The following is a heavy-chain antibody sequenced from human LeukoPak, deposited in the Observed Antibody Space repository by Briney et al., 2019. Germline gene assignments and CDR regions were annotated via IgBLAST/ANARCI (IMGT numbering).Heavy chain of an antibody. D-gene: IGHD3-3*01. J-gene: IGHJ4*02. CDR2: IYYSGST. V-gene: IGHV4-39*01. Sequence: SETLSLTCTVSGGSISSSSYYWGWIRQPPGKGLEWIGSIYYSGSTYYNPSLKSRVTISVDTSENQFSLKLSSVTAADTAVYYCARLDYDFWSGETYFDYWGQGTLVTVSS. CDR1: GGSISSSSYY. CDR3: ARLDYDFWSGETYFDY.